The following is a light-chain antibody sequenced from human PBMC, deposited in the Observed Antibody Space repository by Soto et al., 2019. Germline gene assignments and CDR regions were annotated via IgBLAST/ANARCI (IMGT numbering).Light chain of an antibody. CDR3: QQSYSTPIT. Sequence: IQLTQSPSTLSASVGDRVTITCRASQSISSWLAWYQQKPGKAPKLLIYAASSLQSGVPSRFSGSGSGADFTLTISSLQPEDFATYYCQQSYSTPITFGQGTRLEIK. CDR1: QSISSW. CDR2: AAS. V-gene: IGKV1-39*01. J-gene: IGKJ5*01.